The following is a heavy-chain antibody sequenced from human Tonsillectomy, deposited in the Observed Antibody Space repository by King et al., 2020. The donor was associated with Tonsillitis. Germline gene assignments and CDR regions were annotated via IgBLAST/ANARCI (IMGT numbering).Heavy chain of an antibody. CDR3: WTSMIVVVSAFDI. Sequence: VQLVESGGGLVQPGGSLRLSCAASGFTFSSYAMSWVRQAPGKGLEWVSDISGSGGTTYYADSVKGRFTISRDNSKNTLYLQMNSLRAEDTAVYYCWTSMIVVVSAFDIWGQGTMVTVSS. CDR1: GFTFSSYA. CDR2: ISGSGGTT. J-gene: IGHJ3*02. V-gene: IGHV3-23*04. D-gene: IGHD3-22*01.